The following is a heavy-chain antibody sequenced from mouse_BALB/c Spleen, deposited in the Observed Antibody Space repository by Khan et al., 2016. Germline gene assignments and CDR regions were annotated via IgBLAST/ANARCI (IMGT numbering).Heavy chain of an antibody. J-gene: IGHJ3*01. CDR3: SRGVYDYEFAY. CDR1: GFNIKDTY. V-gene: IGHV14-3*02. Sequence: VQLQQSGAELVKPGASVKLSCTVSGFNIKDTYMHWVNQRPEQGLEWIGRIDPANGNTKYDPKFQDKATITADTSSNQAYLQLSSLTSEDTAVYYCSRGVYDYEFAYWGQGTLVTVSA. D-gene: IGHD2-4*01. CDR2: IDPANGNT.